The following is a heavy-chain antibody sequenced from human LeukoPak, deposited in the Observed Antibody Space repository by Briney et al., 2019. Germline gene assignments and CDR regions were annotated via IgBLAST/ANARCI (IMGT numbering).Heavy chain of an antibody. CDR3: ARDLRVGLTVFDY. J-gene: IGHJ4*02. V-gene: IGHV1-2*02. Sequence: ASVKVSCKASGYTFTGYYMHWVRQAPGQGLEWMGWINPSGGSTSYAQKFQGRVTMTRDTSISTAYMELSRLRSDDTAVYYCARDLRVGLTVFDYWGQGTLVTVSS. D-gene: IGHD1-14*01. CDR1: GYTFTGYY. CDR2: INPSGGST.